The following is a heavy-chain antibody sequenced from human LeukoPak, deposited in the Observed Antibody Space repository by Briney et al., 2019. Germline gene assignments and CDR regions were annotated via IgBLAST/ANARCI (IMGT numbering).Heavy chain of an antibody. J-gene: IGHJ1*01. V-gene: IGHV5-51*01. CDR3: ARTTVTTGAYFQR. CDR2: IYPGASDT. CDR1: GYSFTTYW. Sequence: GESLKISCKGSGYSFTTYWIGWVRQMPGKGLEWMGIIYPGASDTRYSPSFQGQVTISADKSVTTAYLQWSSLKASDTAVYYCARTTVTTGAYFQRWGQGTLVTVSS. D-gene: IGHD4-17*01.